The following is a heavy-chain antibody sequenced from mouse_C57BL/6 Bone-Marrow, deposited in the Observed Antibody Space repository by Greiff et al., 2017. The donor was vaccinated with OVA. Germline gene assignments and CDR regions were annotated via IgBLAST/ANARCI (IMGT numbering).Heavy chain of an antibody. V-gene: IGHV1-63*01. Sequence: QVQLQQSGAELVRPGTSVKMSCKASGYTFTNYWIGWAKQRPGHGLEWIGDSYPGGGYTNYNEKFKGKATLTADKSSSTAYMQFSSLTSEDSAIYYCASYYFWYFDVWGTGTTVTVSS. CDR1: GYTFTNYW. CDR2: SYPGGGYT. CDR3: ASYYFWYFDV. J-gene: IGHJ1*03. D-gene: IGHD1-1*01.